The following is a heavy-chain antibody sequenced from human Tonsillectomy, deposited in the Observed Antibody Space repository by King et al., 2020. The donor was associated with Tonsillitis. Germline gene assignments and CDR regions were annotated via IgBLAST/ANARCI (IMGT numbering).Heavy chain of an antibody. CDR3: ARHHYYDSSGYGGWFDP. V-gene: IGHV5-51*01. J-gene: IGHJ5*02. Sequence: VQLVESGAEVKKPGESLKISCKGSGYIFTSYWIGWVRQMPGKGLEWMGIIYPGDSVTRYSPSFQGQVTISADKSISTAYLQWSSLKASDTAMYYCARHHYYDSSGYGGWFDPWGQGTLVTVSS. CDR1: GYIFTSYW. CDR2: IYPGDSVT. D-gene: IGHD3-22*01.